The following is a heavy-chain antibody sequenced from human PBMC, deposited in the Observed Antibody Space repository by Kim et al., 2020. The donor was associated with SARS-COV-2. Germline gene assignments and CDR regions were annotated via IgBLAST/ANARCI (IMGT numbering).Heavy chain of an antibody. CDR1: GYTFTSYD. J-gene: IGHJ6*02. D-gene: IGHD3-3*01. Sequence: ASVKVSCKASGYTFTSYDINWVRQATGQGLEWMGWMNPNSGNTGYAQKFQGRVTMTRNTSISTAYMELSSLRSEDTAVYYCARGDDFWSGYSIGLGYYYYGMDVWGQGTTVTVSS. V-gene: IGHV1-8*01. CDR2: MNPNSGNT. CDR3: ARGDDFWSGYSIGLGYYYYGMDV.